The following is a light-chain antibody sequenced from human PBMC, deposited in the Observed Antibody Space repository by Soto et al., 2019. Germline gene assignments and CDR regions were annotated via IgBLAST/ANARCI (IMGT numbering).Light chain of an antibody. CDR2: GVY. CDR3: SSYPTGSTLRWS. CDR1: SEHMGTYEY. Sequence: QSALTQPAALSGCACQSITISWTGCSEHMGTYEYSSCRHHNPGKTPTLILLGVYDRPSGISDRFSGSNSGKTASLTIFGLQVEDEAVYYCSSYPTGSTLRWSFGTGTKVTVL. J-gene: IGLJ1*01. V-gene: IGLV2-14*01.